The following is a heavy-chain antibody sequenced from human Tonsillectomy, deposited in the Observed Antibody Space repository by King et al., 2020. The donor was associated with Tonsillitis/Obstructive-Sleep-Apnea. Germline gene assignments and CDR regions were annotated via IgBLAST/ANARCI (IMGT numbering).Heavy chain of an antibody. CDR1: GYSFTSYW. V-gene: IGHV5-10-1*01. D-gene: IGHD5/OR15-5a*01. Sequence: QLVQSGAEVKKPGESLRISCKGSGYSFTSYWISWVRQMPGKGLEWMGRTDPSDSYTNYSPSFQGHVTISADKSISTAYLQWSSLKASDSAMYYCASSISIYNPYYYYDGMDVWGQGTAVTVSS. J-gene: IGHJ6*02. CDR2: TDPSDSYT. CDR3: ASSISIYNPYYYYDGMDV.